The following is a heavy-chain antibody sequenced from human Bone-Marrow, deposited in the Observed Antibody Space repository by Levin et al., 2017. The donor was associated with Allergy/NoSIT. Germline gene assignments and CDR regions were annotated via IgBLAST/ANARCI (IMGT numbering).Heavy chain of an antibody. V-gene: IGHV3-7*01. J-gene: IGHJ2*01. CDR2: IKQDGSEK. CDR3: ARGPAVYCSSTSGHFDL. D-gene: IGHD2-2*01. CDR1: GFTFNTYW. Sequence: PGGSLRLSCTASGFTFNTYWMSWVRQAPGKGLEWVANIKQDGSEKYYEDSVKGRFTISRDNAANSLYLQMNSLRDEDTAVYYCARGPAVYCSSTSGHFDLWGRGTLVTVSS.